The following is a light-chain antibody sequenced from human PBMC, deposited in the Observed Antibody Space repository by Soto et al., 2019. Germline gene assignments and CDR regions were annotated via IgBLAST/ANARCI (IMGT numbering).Light chain of an antibody. V-gene: IGKV1-5*03. J-gene: IGKJ1*01. CDR2: EAS. Sequence: DIQLAQSPSTLSASVGDRITITCRATQSTNWLAWYQQKPGKAPKLIIFEASRLESGVPSRFSGSGSGTEFTLTLSSLQPDDFGTYYCQHYDTYSPTWTFGQGTKVDVK. CDR1: QSTNW. CDR3: QHYDTYSPTWT.